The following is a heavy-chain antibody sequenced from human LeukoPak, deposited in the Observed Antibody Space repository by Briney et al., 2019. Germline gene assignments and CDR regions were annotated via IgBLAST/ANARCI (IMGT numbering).Heavy chain of an antibody. D-gene: IGHD3-10*01. CDR3: ARDMVRGVITHFDY. Sequence: SETLSLTCTVSGGSISSGDYYWSWIRQPPGKGLEWIGYIYYSGSTYYNPSLKSRVTISVDTSKNQFSLKLSSVTAADTAVYYCARDMVRGVITHFDYWGQGTLVTVSS. V-gene: IGHV4-30-4*01. J-gene: IGHJ4*02. CDR1: GGSISSGDYY. CDR2: IYYSGST.